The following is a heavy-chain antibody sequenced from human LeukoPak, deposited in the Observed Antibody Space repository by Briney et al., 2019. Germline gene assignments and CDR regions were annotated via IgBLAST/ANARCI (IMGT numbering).Heavy chain of an antibody. J-gene: IGHJ4*02. CDR1: GFTVSSNY. Sequence: GGSLRLSCAASGFTVSSNYMSWVRQAPGRGLEWVSLISADGGSTFSADSVKGRFSISRDNSKNSLYLQMNSLRSEDTAMYYCAKESGKFDYWGQGTLVAVSS. V-gene: IGHV3-43*02. CDR2: ISADGGST. CDR3: AKESGKFDY.